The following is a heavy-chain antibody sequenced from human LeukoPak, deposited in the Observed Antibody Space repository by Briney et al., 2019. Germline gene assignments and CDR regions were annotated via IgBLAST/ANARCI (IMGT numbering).Heavy chain of an antibody. CDR1: AFTFSTFA. CDR2: ISGSGGST. CDR3: AKDSYYDSSGYYYPADY. D-gene: IGHD3-22*01. V-gene: IGHV3-23*01. J-gene: IGHJ4*02. Sequence: GGSLRLSCAASAFTFSTFAMSWVRQAPGKGLEWVSAISGSGGSTYYADSVKGRFTISRDNSKNTLYLQMNSLRAEDTAVYYCAKDSYYDSSGYYYPADYWGQGTLVTVSS.